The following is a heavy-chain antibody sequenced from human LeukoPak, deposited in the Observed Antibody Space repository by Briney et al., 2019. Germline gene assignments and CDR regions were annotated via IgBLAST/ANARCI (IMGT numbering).Heavy chain of an antibody. Sequence: GGSLRLSCAASGFTFSDYYMSWIRQAPGKGLECVSYISDSTGYTNYADSVKGRFTISRDNARNSLYLQMNSLRAEDTAMYYCARGPRWFDPWGQGTLVTVSS. V-gene: IGHV3-11*05. CDR1: GFTFSDYY. CDR3: ARGPRWFDP. J-gene: IGHJ5*02. CDR2: ISDSTGYT.